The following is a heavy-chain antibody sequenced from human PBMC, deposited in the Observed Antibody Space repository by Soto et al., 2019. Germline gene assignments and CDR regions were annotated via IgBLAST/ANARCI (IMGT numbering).Heavy chain of an antibody. CDR1: GFTFTSSA. J-gene: IGHJ6*02. CDR3: AADTPNYYYGMDV. Sequence: SVKVSCKASGFTFTSSAVQWVRQARGQRLEWVGWIVVGSGNTNYAQKFQERVTITRDMSTSTAYMELSSLRSEDTAVYYCAADTPNYYYGMDVWGQGTTVTVSS. CDR2: IVVGSGNT. V-gene: IGHV1-58*01.